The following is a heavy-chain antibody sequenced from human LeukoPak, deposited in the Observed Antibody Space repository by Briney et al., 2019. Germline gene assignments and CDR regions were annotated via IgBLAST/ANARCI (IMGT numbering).Heavy chain of an antibody. Sequence: SETLSLTCTVSGGSISSGGYYWSWIRQHPGKGLEWIGYIYYSESTYYNPSLKSRVTISVDTSKNQFSLKLSSVTAADTAVYYCARDNWYYDSSGYYSTEYYGMDVWGQGTTVTVSS. D-gene: IGHD3-22*01. V-gene: IGHV4-31*03. CDR1: GGSISSGGYY. J-gene: IGHJ6*02. CDR3: ARDNWYYDSSGYYSTEYYGMDV. CDR2: IYYSEST.